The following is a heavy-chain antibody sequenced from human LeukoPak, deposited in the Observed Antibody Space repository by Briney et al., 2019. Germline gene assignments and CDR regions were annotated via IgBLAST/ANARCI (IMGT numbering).Heavy chain of an antibody. V-gene: IGHV3-23*01. J-gene: IGHJ4*02. Sequence: GGSLRLSCAASGFTFSNYAMSWVRHAPGKGLEWVSAITGSGGNTNYADSVKGRFTISRDNSNNTLYLQMNSLRHEDTAVYYCAKWGDFDVLTGYFVPDFWGQGTLVTVSS. CDR3: AKWGDFDVLTGYFVPDF. CDR1: GFTFSNYA. D-gene: IGHD3-9*01. CDR2: ITGSGGNT.